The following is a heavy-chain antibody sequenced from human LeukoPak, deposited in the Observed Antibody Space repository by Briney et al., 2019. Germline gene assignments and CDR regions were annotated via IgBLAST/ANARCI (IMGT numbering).Heavy chain of an antibody. V-gene: IGHV3-53*01. J-gene: IGHJ6*02. Sequence: GSLRLSCAASGFTVSSNYMSWVRQAPGKGLEWVSVIYSGGITYYADSVEGRFIISRDNSKSTLYLQMNSLRAEDMAVYYCARERQYDMDVWGQGTTVTVSS. CDR3: ARERQYDMDV. CDR2: IYSGGIT. CDR1: GFTVSSNY.